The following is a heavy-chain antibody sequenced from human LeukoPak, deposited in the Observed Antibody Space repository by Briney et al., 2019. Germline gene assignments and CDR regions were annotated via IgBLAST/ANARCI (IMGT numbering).Heavy chain of an antibody. D-gene: IGHD3-9*01. V-gene: IGHV3-30*02. CDR1: GFTFSSYG. J-gene: IGHJ3*02. CDR2: IRYDGSNK. Sequence: GGSLRLSCAASGFTFSSYGMHWVRQAPGKGLEWVAFIRYDGSNKYYADSVKGRFTISRDNSKNTLYLQMNSLRAEDTAVYYCATVGYFDWLNDAFDIWGQGTMVTVSS. CDR3: ATVGYFDWLNDAFDI.